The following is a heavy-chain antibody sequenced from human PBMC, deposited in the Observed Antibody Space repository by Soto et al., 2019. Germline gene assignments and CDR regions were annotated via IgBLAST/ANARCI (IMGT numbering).Heavy chain of an antibody. D-gene: IGHD4-17*01. J-gene: IGHJ4*02. V-gene: IGHV3-7*03. CDR2: IKQGNSER. CDR1: GFTFSSYW. Sequence: GGSLRLSCAASGFTFSSYWMSWVRQAPGKGLEGVSNIKQGNSERHYVDSVKGRFTISRDNAKNTLYLQMNSLRAEDTAVYYCAKDDYGVDYWGQGILVTVS. CDR3: AKDDYGVDY.